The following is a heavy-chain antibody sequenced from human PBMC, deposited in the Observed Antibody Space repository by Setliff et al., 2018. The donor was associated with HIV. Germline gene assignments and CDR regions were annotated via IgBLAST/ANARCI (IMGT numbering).Heavy chain of an antibody. CDR2: ISYDGSSK. V-gene: IGHV3-30*12. J-gene: IGHJ6*03. D-gene: IGHD5-12*01. Sequence: GGSLRLSCAASGFTFNSYDMHWVRQAPGKGLEWVAFISYDGSSKYYADPVKGRFTISRDNSKNTLYLQMNSLRAEDTALYYCVREDIVTTGGRLDYYMDVWGKGTTVTVSS. CDR3: VREDIVTTGGRLDYYMDV. CDR1: GFTFNSYD.